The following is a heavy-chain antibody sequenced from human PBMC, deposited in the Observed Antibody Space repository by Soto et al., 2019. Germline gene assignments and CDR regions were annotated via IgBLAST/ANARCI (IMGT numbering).Heavy chain of an antibody. V-gene: IGHV3-30*04. CDR2: ISRDGSYI. D-gene: IGHD2-21*01. CDR1: GFTFSRHA. Sequence: GGSLRLSCAASGFTFSRHAIHCVRLTPCRGLEWVLAISRDGSYIYYTDSVKGRFTVSRDNSKNTVFLQMNRLIPDDTAVYYCAKYYHGDSYYYGLDVWGQGTTVTVSS. J-gene: IGHJ6*02. CDR3: AKYYHGDSYYYGLDV.